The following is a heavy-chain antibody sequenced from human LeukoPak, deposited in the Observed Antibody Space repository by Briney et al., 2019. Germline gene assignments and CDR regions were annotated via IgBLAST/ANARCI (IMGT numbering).Heavy chain of an antibody. Sequence: SETLSLTCAVYGGSFSGYYWSWIRQPPGKGLEWIGEINHSGSTNYNPSLKSRVTISVDTSKNQFSLKLSSVTAADAAVYYCARHRGGRSFGYYFDCWGQGTLVTVSS. CDR1: GGSFSGYY. J-gene: IGHJ4*02. CDR2: INHSGST. CDR3: ARHRGGRSFGYYFDC. D-gene: IGHD3-16*01. V-gene: IGHV4-34*01.